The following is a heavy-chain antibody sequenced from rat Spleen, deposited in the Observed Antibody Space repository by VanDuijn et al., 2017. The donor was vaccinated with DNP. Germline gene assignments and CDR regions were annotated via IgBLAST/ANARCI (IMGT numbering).Heavy chain of an antibody. Sequence: QVQLRESGPGLVQPSQTLSLTCTVSSLSLTRDGVTWVRQPPGRGLEWLAAMSSGGSTYYNSALKSRLSISRDTSKSQVFLKMNSLQTEDTAMYFCARSGGTTWFAYWGQGTLVTVSS. V-gene: IGHV2S8*01. D-gene: IGHD1-5*01. CDR3: ARSGGTTWFAY. CDR2: MSSGGST. J-gene: IGHJ3*01. CDR1: SLSLTRDG.